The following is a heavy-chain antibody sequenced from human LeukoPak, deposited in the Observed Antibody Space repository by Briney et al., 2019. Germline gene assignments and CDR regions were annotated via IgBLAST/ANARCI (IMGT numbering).Heavy chain of an antibody. CDR2: INPNSGGT. D-gene: IGHD6-13*01. CDR1: GYTFNNYG. CDR3: ARDPNSSSWYEGDY. J-gene: IGHJ4*02. Sequence: ASVKVSCKASGYTFNNYGISWVRQAPGQGLEWMGWINPNSGGTNYAQKFQGRVTMTRDTSISTAYMELSRLRSDDTAVYYCARDPNSSSWYEGDYWGQGTLVTVSS. V-gene: IGHV1-2*02.